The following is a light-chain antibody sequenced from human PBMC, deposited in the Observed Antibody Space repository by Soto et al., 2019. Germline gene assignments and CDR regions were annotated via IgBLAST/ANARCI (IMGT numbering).Light chain of an antibody. Sequence: QSVLTQPASVSGSPVQSITISCTGTSSDVGSYNLVSWYQQHPGKAPKLMISEVSKRPSGVSNRFSGSKSGTTASLTISGLQAEDEADYYCCSYAGSSTVYVFGTGTKLTVL. V-gene: IGLV2-23*02. J-gene: IGLJ1*01. CDR2: EVS. CDR3: CSYAGSSTVYV. CDR1: SSDVGSYNL.